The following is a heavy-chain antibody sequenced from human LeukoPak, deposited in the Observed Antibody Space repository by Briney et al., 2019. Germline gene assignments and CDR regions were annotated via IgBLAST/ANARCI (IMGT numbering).Heavy chain of an antibody. Sequence: GGSLRLSCAASGFTFSSYSMNWVRQAPGKGLEWVSSISSSSSYIYYADSVKGRFTISRDNAKNSLYLQMNSLRAEDTAVYYCARGDADDGPWYSSSWYVGAYYYYMDVWGKGTTVTISS. CDR2: ISSSSSYI. CDR3: ARGDADDGPWYSSSWYVGAYYYYMDV. CDR1: GFTFSSYS. J-gene: IGHJ6*03. V-gene: IGHV3-21*04. D-gene: IGHD6-13*01.